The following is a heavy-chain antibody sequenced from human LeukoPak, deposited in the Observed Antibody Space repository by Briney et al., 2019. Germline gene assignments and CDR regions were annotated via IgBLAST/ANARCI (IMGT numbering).Heavy chain of an antibody. CDR2: VNPNSGNT. V-gene: IGHV1-8*01. CDR1: GYTFTSYD. Sequence: GASVKVSCKASGYTFTSYDINWVRQATGQGLEWMGWVNPNSGNTGYAQKFQGRVTMTRNTSISTAYMELSSLRSEDTAVYYCARGRMVREPTPYYWGQGTLVTVSS. D-gene: IGHD3-10*01. J-gene: IGHJ4*02. CDR3: ARGRMVREPTPYY.